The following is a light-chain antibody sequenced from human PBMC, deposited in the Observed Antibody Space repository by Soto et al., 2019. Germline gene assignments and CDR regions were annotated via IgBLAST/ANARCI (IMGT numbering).Light chain of an antibody. CDR1: SSNIGAGSD. V-gene: IGLV1-40*01. CDR2: RNT. Sequence: QSVMTQPPSVSGAPGQTVTISCTGSSSNIGAGSDVHWYQHLPGTAPKLLISRNTNRPSGVPDRFSGSKSGTSASLAITGLQAEDEADYYCQSFDSGLRGWVFGGGTKLTVL. CDR3: QSFDSGLRGWV. J-gene: IGLJ3*02.